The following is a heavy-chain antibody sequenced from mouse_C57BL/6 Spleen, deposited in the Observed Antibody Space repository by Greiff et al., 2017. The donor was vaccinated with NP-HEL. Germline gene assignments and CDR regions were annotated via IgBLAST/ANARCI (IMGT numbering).Heavy chain of an antibody. J-gene: IGHJ2*01. Sequence: VQLQQSGPELVKPGASVKISCKASGYSFTGYYMNWVKQSPEKSLEWIGEINPSTGGTTYNQKFKAKATLTVDKSSSTAYMQLKSLTSEDSAVYYCARSGVITTVVESLDYWGQGTTLTVSS. CDR2: INPSTGGT. CDR1: GYSFTGYY. D-gene: IGHD1-1*01. V-gene: IGHV1-42*01. CDR3: ARSGVITTVVESLDY.